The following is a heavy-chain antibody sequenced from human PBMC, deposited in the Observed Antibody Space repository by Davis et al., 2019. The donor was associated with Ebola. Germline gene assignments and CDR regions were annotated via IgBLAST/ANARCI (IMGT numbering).Heavy chain of an antibody. V-gene: IGHV4-59*13. J-gene: IGHJ4*02. CDR1: GGSISGYY. D-gene: IGHD5-18*01. CDR3: ARYWSGYSYGFFDY. CDR2: IYHSGST. Sequence: SETLSLTCTVSGGSISGYYWSWIRQPPGKELEWIGNIYHSGSTNYKPSLKSRVTISTDTSKNQFSLKLNSVTAADTAVYYCARYWSGYSYGFFDYWGQGTLVTVSS.